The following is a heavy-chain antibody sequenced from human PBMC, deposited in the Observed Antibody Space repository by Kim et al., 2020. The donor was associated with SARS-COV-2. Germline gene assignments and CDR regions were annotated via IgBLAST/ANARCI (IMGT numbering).Heavy chain of an antibody. CDR3: AKDRYYYDSSGYYPFDY. Sequence: GKGRFTISRDNSKNTLYLQMNSLRAEDTAVYYCAKDRYYYDSSGYYPFDYWGQGTLVTVSS. V-gene: IGHV3-23*01. J-gene: IGHJ4*02. D-gene: IGHD3-22*01.